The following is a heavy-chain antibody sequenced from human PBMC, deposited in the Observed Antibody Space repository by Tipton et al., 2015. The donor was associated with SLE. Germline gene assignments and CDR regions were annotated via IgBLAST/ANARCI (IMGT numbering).Heavy chain of an antibody. CDR1: GFTFSSYA. J-gene: IGHJ4*02. D-gene: IGHD3-10*01. Sequence: SLRLSCAASGFTFSSYAMHWVRQAPGKGLEWVAVISYDGSNKYYADSVKGRFTISRDNSKNTLYLQMNSLRAEDTAAYYCARDRTGGAGSGSFDYWGQGTLVTVSS. CDR3: ARDRTGGAGSGSFDY. V-gene: IGHV3-30*04. CDR2: ISYDGSNK.